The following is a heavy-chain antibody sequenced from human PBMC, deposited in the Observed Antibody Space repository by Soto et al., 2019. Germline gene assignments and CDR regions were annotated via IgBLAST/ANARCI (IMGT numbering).Heavy chain of an antibody. CDR2: INHSGST. CDR3: ARGRRDIVVVVAAYNWFDP. J-gene: IGHJ5*02. CDR1: GGSFSGYY. V-gene: IGHV4-34*01. Sequence: QVQLQQWGAGLLKPSETLSLTCAVYGGSFSGYYWSWIRQPPGKGLEWMGEINHSGSTNYNPSLKSRVTISVDTSKNQFSLKLSSVTAADTAVYYCARGRRDIVVVVAAYNWFDPWGQGTLVTVSS. D-gene: IGHD2-15*01.